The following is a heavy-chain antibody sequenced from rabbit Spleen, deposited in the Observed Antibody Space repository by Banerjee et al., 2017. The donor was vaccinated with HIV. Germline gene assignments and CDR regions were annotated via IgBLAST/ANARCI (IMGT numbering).Heavy chain of an antibody. J-gene: IGHJ6*01. Sequence: QEQLVESGGGLVQPGGSLKLSCKASGFDFYNYGVTWVRQAPGKGLEWIACIYAGSSGNTYSATWAKGRFTCSKTSSTTVTLQVTRLTAADTATYFCARDTSSSFSSYGMDLWGPGTLVTVS. CDR3: ARDTSSSFSSYGMDL. D-gene: IGHD1-1*01. CDR2: IYAGSSGNT. V-gene: IGHV1S45*01. CDR1: GFDFYNYG.